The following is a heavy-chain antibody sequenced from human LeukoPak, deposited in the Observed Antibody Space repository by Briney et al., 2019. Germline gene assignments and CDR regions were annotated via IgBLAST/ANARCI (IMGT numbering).Heavy chain of an antibody. Sequence: ASVKVSCKASGYTFTSYGISWVRQAPGQGLEWMGLISAYNGNTKYAQKLQGKVTMTTATSTSTAYIELSSMLSDDTAVYSCARDQGGCSGASCHLAEYFQHWGQGTLVTVSS. CDR2: ISAYNGNT. CDR1: GYTFTSYG. J-gene: IGHJ1*01. D-gene: IGHD2-15*01. V-gene: IGHV1-18*04. CDR3: ARDQGGCSGASCHLAEYFQH.